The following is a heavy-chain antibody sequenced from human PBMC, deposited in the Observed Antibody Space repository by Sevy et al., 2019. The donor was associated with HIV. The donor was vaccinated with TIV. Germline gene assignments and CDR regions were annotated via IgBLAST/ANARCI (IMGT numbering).Heavy chain of an antibody. CDR2: INKDGSQK. D-gene: IGHD2-21*01. V-gene: IGHV3-7*03. CDR1: GFRLGTSW. Sequence: GGSLRLSCAASGFRLGTSWMSWVRQAPGKGLEWVANINKDGSQKYYVDSVKGRFTISRDNAKDSLFLQMSGLTIDDTAIDYCATDPGGALGGGWSSGGMDIWGHGTNVTVSS. J-gene: IGHJ6*02. CDR3: ATDPGGALGGGWSSGGMDI.